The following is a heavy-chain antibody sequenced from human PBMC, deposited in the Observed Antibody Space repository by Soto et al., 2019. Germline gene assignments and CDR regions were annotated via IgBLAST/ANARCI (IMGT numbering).Heavy chain of an antibody. CDR2: INAGNGNT. CDR3: ARAVAVPADFAY. D-gene: IGHD6-19*01. CDR1: GYTFTGYA. Sequence: ASVKVSCKASGYTFTGYAMHWVRQAPGQRLEWMGWINAGNGNTKYSQKFQGRVTITRDTSVSTAYMELSSLRSEDTAVYYCARAVAVPADFAYWGQGTLVTVSS. V-gene: IGHV1-3*01. J-gene: IGHJ4*02.